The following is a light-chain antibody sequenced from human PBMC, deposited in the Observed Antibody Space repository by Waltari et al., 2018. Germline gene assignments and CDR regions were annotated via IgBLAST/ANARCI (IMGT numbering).Light chain of an antibody. CDR1: QSVSSP. V-gene: IGKV3-11*01. CDR3: QQRSDWPFT. Sequence: EIVLTQSPATLSLSPGERATRSCRASQSVSSPLAWYQQKPGQAPRLLIYDASKRATGIPARFSGSGSGTDFTLTIGGLEPEDFAVYYCQQRSDWPFTFGQGTKLEI. CDR2: DAS. J-gene: IGKJ2*01.